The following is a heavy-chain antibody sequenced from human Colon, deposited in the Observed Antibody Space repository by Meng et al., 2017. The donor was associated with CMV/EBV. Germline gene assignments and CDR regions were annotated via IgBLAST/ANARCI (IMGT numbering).Heavy chain of an antibody. Sequence: SREARNRVRQVTGKGLEWVSGYSGGDEDTYYSESVKGRFTISRDNSKNTLYLQMNSLRVDDTAVYYCAEGGQFESRLDSWGQGTLVTVSS. V-gene: IGHV3-23*01. CDR2: YSGGDEDT. CDR1: SREA. J-gene: IGHJ4*02. CDR3: AEGGQFESRLDS. D-gene: IGHD5-24*01.